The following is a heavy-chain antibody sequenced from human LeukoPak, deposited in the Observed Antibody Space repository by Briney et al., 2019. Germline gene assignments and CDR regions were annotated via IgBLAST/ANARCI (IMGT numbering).Heavy chain of an antibody. CDR1: GFTFSSYA. J-gene: IGHJ4*02. CDR3: TTVDYGGNLGY. Sequence: PGGSLRLSCAASGFTFSSYAMSWVRQAPGKGLEWVSAISGSGGSTYYADSVKGRFTISRDDSKNTLYLQMNSLKTEDTAVYYCTTVDYGGNLGYWGQGTLVTVSS. V-gene: IGHV3-23*01. D-gene: IGHD4-23*01. CDR2: ISGSGGST.